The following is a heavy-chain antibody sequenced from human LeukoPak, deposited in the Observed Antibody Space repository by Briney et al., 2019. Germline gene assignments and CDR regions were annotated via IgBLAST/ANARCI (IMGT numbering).Heavy chain of an antibody. CDR2: ISAYNGNT. V-gene: IGHV1-18*01. CDR3: ATIRYFDPYYFDY. Sequence: ASVKVSCKASGYTFTSYGISWVRQAPGQRLEWMGWISAYNGNTNYAQKLQGRVTMTTDTSTSTAYMELRSLRSDASSFYAEATIRYFDPYYFDYWGQGTLVTVSS. CDR1: GYTFTSYG. D-gene: IGHD3-9*01. J-gene: IGHJ4*02.